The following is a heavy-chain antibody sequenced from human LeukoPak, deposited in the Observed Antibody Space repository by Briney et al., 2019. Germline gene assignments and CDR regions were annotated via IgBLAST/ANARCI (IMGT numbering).Heavy chain of an antibody. V-gene: IGHV3-23*01. CDR2: ISGSGRTT. CDR1: GFTFSNYA. J-gene: IGHJ6*02. D-gene: IGHD5-24*01. Sequence: GGSLRLSCAASGFTFSNYAMSWVRQPPGKGLEWVSGISGSGRTTYYADSVKGRLTVSRDNSKDTLYLQMNSLRAEDTAVYHCAKGTRGGYNPYDYYGMDVWGQGTTVTVSS. CDR3: AKGTRGGYNPYDYYGMDV.